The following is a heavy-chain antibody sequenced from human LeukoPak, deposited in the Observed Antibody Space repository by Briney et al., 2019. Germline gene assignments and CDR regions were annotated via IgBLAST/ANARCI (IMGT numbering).Heavy chain of an antibody. CDR2: ISSSSGYI. Sequence: GGSLRLSCAASGFTFSSYSMNWVRQAPGKVLEWVSSISSSSGYIYYADSVKGRFTISRDNSKNTLYLQMNSLRAEDTALYYCAKGGGGVIAHWGQGTLVTVSS. CDR1: GFTFSSYS. V-gene: IGHV3-21*04. D-gene: IGHD3-16*02. CDR3: AKGGGGVIAH. J-gene: IGHJ4*02.